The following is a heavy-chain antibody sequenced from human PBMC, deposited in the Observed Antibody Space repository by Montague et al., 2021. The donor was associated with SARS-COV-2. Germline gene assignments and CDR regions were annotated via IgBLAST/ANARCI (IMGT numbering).Heavy chain of an antibody. CDR2: IYYSGGI. V-gene: IGHV4-59*11. J-gene: IGHJ5*02. CDR3: ARAVSARRAVNWFDP. CDR1: GGSMSDHY. D-gene: IGHD6-6*01. Sequence: TLSLTCTVSGGSMSDHYWAWIRQPPGKGLEWLAYIYYSGGINSNASLKSRVSMSVDTSKNQFSLKLTSVTAADTAVYYCARAVSARRAVNWFDPWGQGTLVTVSS.